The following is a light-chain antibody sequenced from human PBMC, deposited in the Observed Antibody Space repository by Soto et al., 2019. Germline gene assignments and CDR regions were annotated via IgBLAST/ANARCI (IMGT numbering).Light chain of an antibody. V-gene: IGKV3-11*01. CDR2: DAS. J-gene: IGKJ4*01. CDR1: QSVSSY. CDR3: QQRSNWPQLT. Sequence: EIVLTQSPATLSLSPGERATLSCRASQSVSSYLAWYQQKPGQAPRLLIYDASNRATCIPARFSGSESGTDFTLTISSLEPEDFAVYYCQQRSNWPQLTFGGGTKVEIK.